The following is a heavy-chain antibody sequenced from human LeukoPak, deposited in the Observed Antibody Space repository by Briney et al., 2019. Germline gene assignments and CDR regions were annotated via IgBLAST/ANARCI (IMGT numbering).Heavy chain of an antibody. V-gene: IGHV3-30-3*01. CDR1: GFTFSSYA. Sequence: GGSLRLSCAASGFTFSSYAMHWVRQAPGKGREWVAVISYDGSNKYYADSVKGRFTISRDNSKNTMYLQMNSLRAEDTAVYYCAREGSSSWSFDYWGQGTLVTVSS. D-gene: IGHD6-13*01. CDR2: ISYDGSNK. J-gene: IGHJ4*02. CDR3: AREGSSSWSFDY.